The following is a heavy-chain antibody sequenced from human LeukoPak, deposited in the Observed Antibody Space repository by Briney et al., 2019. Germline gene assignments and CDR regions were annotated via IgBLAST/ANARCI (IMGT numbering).Heavy chain of an antibody. J-gene: IGHJ6*03. CDR2: IYYSGST. CDR1: GGSISSSSYY. V-gene: IGHV4-39*07. CDR3: ARDRLAVAGTDGNYYYMDV. Sequence: PSETLSLTCTVSGGSISSSSYYWGWIRQPPGKGLEWIGSIYYSGSTNYNPSLKSRVTMSVDTSKNQFSLKLSSVTAADTAVYYCARDRLAVAGTDGNYYYMDVWGKGTTVTISS. D-gene: IGHD6-19*01.